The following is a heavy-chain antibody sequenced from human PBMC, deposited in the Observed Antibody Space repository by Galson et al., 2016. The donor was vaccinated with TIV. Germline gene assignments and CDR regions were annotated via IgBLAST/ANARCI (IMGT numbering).Heavy chain of an antibody. CDR3: ARERRHCGNECFLRYYYGMDA. Sequence: SLRLSYAASGLSVSDNYMTWVRQAPGKGLEWVALIDSDGSTIHADSVKGRFTVSRDNSKNMVYLQMNSLRPEDTAVYFCARERRHCGNECFLRYYYGMDAWGQGTTVTVSS. D-gene: IGHD2-21*01. CDR1: GLSVSDNY. V-gene: IGHV3-66*02. CDR2: IDSDGST. J-gene: IGHJ6*02.